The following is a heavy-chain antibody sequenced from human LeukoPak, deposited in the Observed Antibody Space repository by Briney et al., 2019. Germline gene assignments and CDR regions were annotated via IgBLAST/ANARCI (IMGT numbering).Heavy chain of an antibody. D-gene: IGHD6-19*01. J-gene: IGHJ3*02. Sequence: PGGSLRLSCAASGFTFSSYAMSWVRQAPGKGLEWVSAISGSGGSTYYADSVKGRFTISRDNSKNTLYLQMNSLRAEDTAVYYCARDLNSYSSGLESFDIWGQGTMVTVSS. CDR3: ARDLNSYSSGLESFDI. CDR2: ISGSGGST. CDR1: GFTFSSYA. V-gene: IGHV3-23*01.